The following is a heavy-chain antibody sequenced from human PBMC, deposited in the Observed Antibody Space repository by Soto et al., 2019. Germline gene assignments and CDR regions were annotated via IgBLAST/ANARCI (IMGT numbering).Heavy chain of an antibody. Sequence: SETLSLTCTVSGGSISSSSYYWGWIRQPPGKGLEWIGSIYYSGSTYYNPSLKSRVTISVDTSKNQFSLKLSSVTAADTAVYYCARHRGYCSSTSCYTLPDYWGQGTLVTVSS. J-gene: IGHJ4*02. V-gene: IGHV4-39*01. CDR2: IYYSGST. CDR3: ARHRGYCSSTSCYTLPDY. D-gene: IGHD2-2*02. CDR1: GGSISSSSYY.